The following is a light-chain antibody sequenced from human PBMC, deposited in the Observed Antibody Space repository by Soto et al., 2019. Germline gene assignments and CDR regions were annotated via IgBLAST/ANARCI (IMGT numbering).Light chain of an antibody. CDR2: GTF. CDR1: QDIRTY. Sequence: IPLTQSPSSLSASVGDRVSITCRASQDIRTYLDWYQQKQGKAPKLLISGTFTLQSGVPSRFNGSGSGTDISLTISRLQHADYATYYCRHLNNYPPLTFGPGTKVDLE. CDR3: RHLNNYPPLT. V-gene: IGKV1-9*01. J-gene: IGKJ3*01.